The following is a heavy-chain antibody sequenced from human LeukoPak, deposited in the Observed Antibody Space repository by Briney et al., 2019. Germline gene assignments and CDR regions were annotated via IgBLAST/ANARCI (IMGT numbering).Heavy chain of an antibody. CDR3: AKDNYYDSNGYLDY. CDR1: GFTFSSYG. Sequence: GRSLRLSCAASGFTFSSYGMHWVRQAPGKGLEWVAVISYDGSNKFYADSVKGRFTISRDNPENTMYLQMNSLRVEDTAVYYCAKDNYYDSNGYLDYWGQGTLVTVSS. CDR2: ISYDGSNK. D-gene: IGHD3-22*01. J-gene: IGHJ4*02. V-gene: IGHV3-30*18.